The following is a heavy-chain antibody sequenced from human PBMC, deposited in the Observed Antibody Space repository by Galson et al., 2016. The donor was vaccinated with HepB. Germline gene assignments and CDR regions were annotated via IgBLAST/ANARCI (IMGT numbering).Heavy chain of an antibody. J-gene: IGHJ4*02. D-gene: IGHD6-25*01. CDR3: AKDLWTGQRLAYYFDY. Sequence: SLRLSCAASEFTFSSYAMSWVRQAPGKGLEWVSCISHNGVGTFYADSVKGRFTISRDNSKNTVYLQMNSLGAKDTAVYYCAKDLWTGQRLAYYFDYWGQGTLVTVSS. CDR1: EFTFSSYA. CDR2: ISHNGVGT. V-gene: IGHV3-23*01.